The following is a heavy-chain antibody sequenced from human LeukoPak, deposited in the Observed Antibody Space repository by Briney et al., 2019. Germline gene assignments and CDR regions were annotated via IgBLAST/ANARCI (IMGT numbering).Heavy chain of an antibody. CDR2: INPNSGGT. D-gene: IGHD3-10*01. CDR3: ARVRYYGSGSYYYYYYYMDV. V-gene: IGHV1-2*02. CDR1: GYTFTSYY. Sequence: ASVKVSCKASGYTFTSYYMHWVRQAPGQGLEWMGWINPNSGGTNYAQKFQGRVTMTRDTSISTAYMELSRLRSDDTAVYYCARVRYYGSGSYYYYYYYMDVWGKGTTVTISS. J-gene: IGHJ6*03.